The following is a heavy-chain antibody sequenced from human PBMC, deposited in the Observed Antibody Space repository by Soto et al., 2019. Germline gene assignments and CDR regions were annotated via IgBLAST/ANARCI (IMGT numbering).Heavy chain of an antibody. J-gene: IGHJ4*02. CDR1: GFSFSGYA. CDR3: AKNSKGYSGSYFDY. CDR2: ISGSGAST. D-gene: IGHD1-26*01. Sequence: EVQLLESGGGVGQPGGSLRLSCAATGFSFSGYAMSWVRQAAGKGLEWVSTISGSGASTFYADSVKGRFTISRDNSKNTCYPQINSLRAEDTAVYYCAKNSKGYSGSYFDYWGQGTLVTVSS. V-gene: IGHV3-23*01.